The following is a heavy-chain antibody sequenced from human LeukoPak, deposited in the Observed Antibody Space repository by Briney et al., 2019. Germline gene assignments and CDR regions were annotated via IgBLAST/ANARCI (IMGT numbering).Heavy chain of an antibody. J-gene: IGHJ4*02. CDR1: GFTFSSYA. CDR2: ISGSGGST. CDR3: AKVYSSSIVRPYFDY. V-gene: IGHV3-23*01. Sequence: GGSLRLSCAASGFTFSSYAMSWVRQAPGKGLEWVSAISGSGGSTYYADSVKGRSTISRDNSKNTLYLQMNSLRAEDTAAYYCAKVYSSSIVRPYFDYWGQGTLVTVSS. D-gene: IGHD6-6*01.